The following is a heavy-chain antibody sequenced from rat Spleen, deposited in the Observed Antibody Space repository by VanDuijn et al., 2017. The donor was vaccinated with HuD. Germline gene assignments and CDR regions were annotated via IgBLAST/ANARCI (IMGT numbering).Heavy chain of an antibody. CDR1: GFTFSDYG. J-gene: IGHJ3*01. D-gene: IGHD5-1*01. CDR3: ATTPGRPFAY. V-gene: IGHV5-34*01. CDR2: ISRSSGTI. Sequence: EVQLVGSGGGLVQPGRSLKLSCVASGFTFSDYGMNWIRQAPGKGLEWVAYISRSSGTIYYADTVKGRFTISRDNAESILYLQLSSLRSEDTATYYCATTPGRPFAYWGQGTLVTVSS.